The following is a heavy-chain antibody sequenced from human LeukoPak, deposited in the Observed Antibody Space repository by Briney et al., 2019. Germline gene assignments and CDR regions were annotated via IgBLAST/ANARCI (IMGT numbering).Heavy chain of an antibody. V-gene: IGHV3-48*02. CDR2: ISSGSDNI. CDR3: ARFSTVATRDC. J-gene: IGHJ4*02. CDR1: GFTFKNYS. D-gene: IGHD4-17*01. Sequence: GGSLRLSCTASGFTFKNYSMNWVRQAPGKRLELIAYISSGSDNIYYADSVKGRFTISRDNAKNSLYLQMNSLRDEDTALYYCARFSTVATRDCWGQGTLVAVSS.